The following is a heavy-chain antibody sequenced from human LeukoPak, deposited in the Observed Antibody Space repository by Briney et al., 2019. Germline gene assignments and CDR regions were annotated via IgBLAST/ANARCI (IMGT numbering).Heavy chain of an antibody. V-gene: IGHV4-61*01. CDR1: GASISSRSYY. D-gene: IGHD5-12*01. J-gene: IGHJ4*02. CDR3: AREGYSGHDFIY. CDR2: IYHSGDT. Sequence: SETLFLTCTVSGASISSRSYYWGWIRQPPGKGLEWIGYIYHSGDTKYNPSLKSRVTISVDTSKNQFSLRLRSVTAADTAVYYCAREGYSGHDFIYWGQGTLVTVSS.